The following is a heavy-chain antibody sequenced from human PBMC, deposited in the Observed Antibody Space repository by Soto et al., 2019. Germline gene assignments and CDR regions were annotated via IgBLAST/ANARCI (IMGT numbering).Heavy chain of an antibody. V-gene: IGHV3-53*01. CDR3: AREDRNYDYYAMDV. Sequence: EVQLVESGGGLIQPWGSLRLSCTASGFTVSSNYMSWVRLAPGKGLEWVSVIYSGGSTYDADSVKGRVTISRDDSKNTLYLQMNSLRAEDTAVYYCAREDRNYDYYAMDVCGQGTTVTVSS. CDR2: IYSGGST. J-gene: IGHJ6*02. CDR1: GFTVSSNY.